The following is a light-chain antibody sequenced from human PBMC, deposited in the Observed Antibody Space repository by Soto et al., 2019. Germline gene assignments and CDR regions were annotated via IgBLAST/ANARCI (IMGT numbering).Light chain of an antibody. CDR3: HQYNDNWT. J-gene: IGKJ1*01. Sequence: DIQMTQSPSTLSASVGDRVTITCRASQSISSWLAWYQQKPGTAPKLLIYKASTLQSGVPSRFSGSGSGTEFTLTISSLQPDDSAAYYCHQYNDNWTFGQGTKVAIK. CDR1: QSISSW. CDR2: KAS. V-gene: IGKV1-5*03.